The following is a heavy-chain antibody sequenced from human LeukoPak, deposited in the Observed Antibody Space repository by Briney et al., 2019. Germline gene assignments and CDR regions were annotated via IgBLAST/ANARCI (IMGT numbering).Heavy chain of an antibody. CDR2: ISGTGSNI. V-gene: IGHV3-48*03. Sequence: GGSLRLSCAASGFSFSSFEMNWARQAPGKGLEWVSYISGTGSNIYYADSVKGRFTISRDNAKNSLYLQMNSLRAEDTAVYYCAELGITMIGGVWGKGTTVTISS. D-gene: IGHD3-10*02. CDR3: AELGITMIGGV. CDR1: GFSFSSFE. J-gene: IGHJ6*04.